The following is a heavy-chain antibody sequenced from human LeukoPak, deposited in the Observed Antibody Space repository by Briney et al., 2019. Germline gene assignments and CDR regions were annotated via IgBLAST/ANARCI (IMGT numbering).Heavy chain of an antibody. CDR1: GFTFNSYG. Sequence: GRSLRLSCAASGFTFNSYGMHWVRQAPGKGLEWVAVISYDGSNKYYADSVKGRFTISRDNSKNTLYLQMNSLRAEDTAVYYCARVARGTRLDYWGQGTLVTVSS. CDR3: ARVARGTRLDY. D-gene: IGHD2-8*01. J-gene: IGHJ4*02. CDR2: ISYDGSNK. V-gene: IGHV3-30*03.